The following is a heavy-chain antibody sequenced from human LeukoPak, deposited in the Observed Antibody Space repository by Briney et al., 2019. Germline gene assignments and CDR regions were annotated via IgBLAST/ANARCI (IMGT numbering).Heavy chain of an antibody. CDR3: AKGSNYDSSGYQFDY. J-gene: IGHJ4*02. CDR2: ISYDGSNK. Sequence: GRSLRLSCAASGFTFSSYAMHWVRQAPGKGLEWVAVISYDGSNKYYADSVKGRFTISRDNSKNTLYLQMNSLRAEDTALYYCAKGSNYDSSGYQFDYWGQGTLVTVSS. V-gene: IGHV3-30*04. CDR1: GFTFSSYA. D-gene: IGHD3-22*01.